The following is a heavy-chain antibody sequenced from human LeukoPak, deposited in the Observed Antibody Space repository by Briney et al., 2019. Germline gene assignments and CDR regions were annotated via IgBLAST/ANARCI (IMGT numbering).Heavy chain of an antibody. Sequence: PGGSLRLTCAASGFTFSSYSMNWVRQAPGKGLEWVSSISSSSSYIYYADSVKGRFTISRDNAKNSLYLQMNSLGAEDTAVYYCARARRYSSSWYWFDYWGQGTLVTVSS. J-gene: IGHJ4*02. V-gene: IGHV3-21*01. CDR1: GFTFSSYS. CDR2: ISSSSSYI. D-gene: IGHD6-13*01. CDR3: ARARRYSSSWYWFDY.